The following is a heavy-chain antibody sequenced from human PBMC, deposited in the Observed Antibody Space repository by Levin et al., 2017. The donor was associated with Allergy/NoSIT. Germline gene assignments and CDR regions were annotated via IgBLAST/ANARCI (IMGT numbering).Heavy chain of an antibody. D-gene: IGHD3-10*01. CDR2: ISSGSTTI. Sequence: GGSLRLSCAASGFTFSGHAMNWVRQAPGGGLEWIGYISSGSTTIQYADSVKGRFTISRDNAKNSLFLQMNSLRGDDPAVYYCARGRWYYGAGNYKPLDSWGQGTLVTVSS. V-gene: IGHV3-48*01. J-gene: IGHJ4*02. CDR3: ARGRWYYGAGNYKPLDS. CDR1: GFTFSGHA.